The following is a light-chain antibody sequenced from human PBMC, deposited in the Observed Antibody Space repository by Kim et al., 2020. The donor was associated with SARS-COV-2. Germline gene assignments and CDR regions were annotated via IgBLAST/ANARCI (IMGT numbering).Light chain of an antibody. CDR2: QDS. J-gene: IGLJ1*01. CDR1: KLGDKY. Sequence: LTQLPSVSVSPGQTASITCSGDKLGDKYACWYQQKPGQSPVLVIYQDSKRPSGIPERFSGSNSGNTATLTISGTQAMDEADYYCQAWDSSTGVFGTGT. CDR3: QAWDSSTGV. V-gene: IGLV3-1*01.